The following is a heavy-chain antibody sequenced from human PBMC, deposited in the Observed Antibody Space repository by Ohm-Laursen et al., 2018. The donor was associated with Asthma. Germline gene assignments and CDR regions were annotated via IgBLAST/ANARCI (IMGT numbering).Heavy chain of an antibody. Sequence: SQTLSLTCAVYGGSFSGYYWSWIRQPPGKGLEWIGEINHSGSTNYNPSLKSRVSISVDTSKNQFSLKLSSVTAADTAVYYCARSGYDRYGYYYYGMDVWGQGTTVTVSS. V-gene: IGHV4-34*01. CDR1: GGSFSGYY. J-gene: IGHJ6*02. CDR2: INHSGST. CDR3: ARSGYDRYGYYYYGMDV. D-gene: IGHD5-12*01.